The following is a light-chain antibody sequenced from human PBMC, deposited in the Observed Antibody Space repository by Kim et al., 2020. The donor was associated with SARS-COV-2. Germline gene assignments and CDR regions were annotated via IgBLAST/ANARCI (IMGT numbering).Light chain of an antibody. J-gene: IGKJ4*01. CDR2: GAS. Sequence: EIVLTQSPGTLSLSPGEGATLSCRASQTINNNYLAWYQQKAGQAPRLLMYGASSSAAGIPDRFSGSGSGTDFTLTISRLDAEVFAMYYWQQYGSSPRTFGRGTKVDIK. CDR1: QTINNNY. CDR3: QQYGSSPRT. V-gene: IGKV3-20*01.